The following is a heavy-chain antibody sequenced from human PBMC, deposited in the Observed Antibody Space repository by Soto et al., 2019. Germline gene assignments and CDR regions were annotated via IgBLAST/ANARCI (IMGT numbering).Heavy chain of an antibody. D-gene: IGHD4-17*01. Sequence: PSETLSLTCTVSGGSINYSYWTWIRQPPGKGLEWIGYISYTGSANYNASLKSRLTISVDTSKNQFSLKLSSVTAADTALYYCARVYYGDYYYGMDVWGQGTPVTVYS. CDR2: ISYTGSA. CDR1: GGSINYSY. CDR3: ARVYYGDYYYGMDV. J-gene: IGHJ6*02. V-gene: IGHV4-59*01.